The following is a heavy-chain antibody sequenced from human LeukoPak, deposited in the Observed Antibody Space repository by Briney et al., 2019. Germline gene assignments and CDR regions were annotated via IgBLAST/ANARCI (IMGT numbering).Heavy chain of an antibody. Sequence: GGSLRPSCAASGFTFSNYAMTWVRQAPGKGLEWVSTISDGGAATYYADSVKGRFTISRDNSKNTLSLQMNSLRAEDTAVYYCAKALNVLVPSTSRWFDPWGQGTLVTVSS. CDR1: GFTFSNYA. D-gene: IGHD2-8*02. V-gene: IGHV3-23*01. CDR3: AKALNVLVPSTSRWFDP. CDR2: ISDGGAAT. J-gene: IGHJ5*02.